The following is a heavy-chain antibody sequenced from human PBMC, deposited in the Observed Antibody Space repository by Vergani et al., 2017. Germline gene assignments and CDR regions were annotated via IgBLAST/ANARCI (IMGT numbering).Heavy chain of an antibody. J-gene: IGHJ4*02. CDR1: GFTFSSYA. D-gene: IGHD3-22*01. Sequence: EVQLLESGGGLVQPGGSLRLSCAASGFTFSSYAMSWVRQAPGKGLEWVSAISGSGGSTYYADSVKGRFTIPRDNSKNTLYLQLNRVRAEDTAVYYCARLSYDTTPYLQGGYDCWGQGTLVSVSS. CDR3: ARLSYDTTPYLQGGYDC. V-gene: IGHV3-23*01. CDR2: ISGSGGST.